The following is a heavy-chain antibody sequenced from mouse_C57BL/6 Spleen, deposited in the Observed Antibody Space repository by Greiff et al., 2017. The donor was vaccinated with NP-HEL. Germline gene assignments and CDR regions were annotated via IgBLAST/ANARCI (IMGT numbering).Heavy chain of an antibody. CDR1: GYTFTGYW. CDR2: ILPGSGST. CDR3: ARGPPPYSNSPYFDY. V-gene: IGHV1-9*01. J-gene: IGHJ2*01. D-gene: IGHD2-5*01. Sequence: VKLSCKATGYTFTGYWIEWVKQRPGHGLEWIGEILPGSGSTNYNEKFKGKATFTADTSSNTAYMQLSSLTTEDSAIYYCARGPPPYSNSPYFDYWGQGTTLTVSS.